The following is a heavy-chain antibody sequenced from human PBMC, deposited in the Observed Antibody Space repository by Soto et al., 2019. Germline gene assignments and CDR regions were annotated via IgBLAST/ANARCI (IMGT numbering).Heavy chain of an antibody. CDR2: ISYSWRT. V-gene: IGHV4-31*03. CDR1: GASISRGGSY. Sequence: QVQLQESGPGLVKASQTLSLSCTVSGASISRGGSYWSWIRQHPGKALEWIGYISYSWRTYYNPSLKSRVTISLETSKSQFSLKLSSVTAADTAVYYCASRPPQNGDYLPYVDSWGKGNLVTVPS. CDR3: ASRPPQNGDYLPYVDS. J-gene: IGHJ4*02. D-gene: IGHD4-17*01.